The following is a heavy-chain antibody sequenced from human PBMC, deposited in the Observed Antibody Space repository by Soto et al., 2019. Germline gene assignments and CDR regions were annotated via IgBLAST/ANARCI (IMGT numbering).Heavy chain of an antibody. CDR2: ISRYGDFT. CDR3: AKDRYLDHDSRGYLFDN. Sequence: EVQLLESGGDLIQPGGSLRLSCAASGFTFSIYAMTWVRQAPGKGLEWVSAISRYGDFTYYADPVEGRFTISRDNSKNTLYLQMNSLRAEDTAVYYCAKDRYLDHDSRGYLFDNWGQGTLVTVSS. D-gene: IGHD3-22*01. V-gene: IGHV3-23*01. J-gene: IGHJ4*02. CDR1: GFTFSIYA.